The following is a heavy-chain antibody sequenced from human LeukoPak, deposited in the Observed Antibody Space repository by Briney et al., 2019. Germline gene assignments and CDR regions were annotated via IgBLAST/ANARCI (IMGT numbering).Heavy chain of an antibody. CDR2: ISSGYTYI. Sequence: GGSLRLSCAASGFTFSSYSMNWVRQAPGKGLEWGSSISSGYTYIYYADSVKGRFTISRDNAKNSLYLQMNSLRAEDTAVYYCARGTTVTAGDYWGQGTLVTVSS. V-gene: IGHV3-21*01. D-gene: IGHD4-17*01. J-gene: IGHJ4*02. CDR1: GFTFSSYS. CDR3: ARGTTVTAGDY.